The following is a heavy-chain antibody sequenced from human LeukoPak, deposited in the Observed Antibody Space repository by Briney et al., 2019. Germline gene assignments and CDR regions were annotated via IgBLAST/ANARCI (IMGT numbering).Heavy chain of an antibody. CDR3: ATGELGDFWSGYYLY. CDR2: FDPEDGET. D-gene: IGHD3-3*01. V-gene: IGHV1-24*01. CDR1: GYTLTELS. Sequence: ASVKVSCKVSGYTLTELSMHWVRQAPGKGLEWMGGFDPEDGETIYAQKFQGRVTMTEDTSTDTAYMELSSLRSEDTAVYYCATGELGDFWSGYYLYWGQGTLVTVSS. J-gene: IGHJ4*02.